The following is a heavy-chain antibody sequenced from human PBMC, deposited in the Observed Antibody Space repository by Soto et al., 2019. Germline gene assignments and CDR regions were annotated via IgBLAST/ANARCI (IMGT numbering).Heavy chain of an antibody. Sequence: GRPLPLPCAAFGFTFTSSALTGCRKVPGKGLEWVLAISGSGGSTYPADPVKGPFTISRDNSKNTLDLEVSSLRAGDTAVYYCANDWAAVNDACDIWGQGSMVTVSS. CDR3: ANDWAAVNDACDI. CDR1: GFTFTSSA. D-gene: IGHD4-17*01. V-gene: IGHV3-23*01. CDR2: ISGSGGST. J-gene: IGHJ3*02.